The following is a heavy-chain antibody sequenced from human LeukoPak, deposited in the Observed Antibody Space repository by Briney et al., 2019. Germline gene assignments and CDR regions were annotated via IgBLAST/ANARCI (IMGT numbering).Heavy chain of an antibody. J-gene: IGHJ4*02. CDR2: ISDDGRNE. CDR1: GFTFSDYT. V-gene: IGHV3-30*04. D-gene: IGHD4-23*01. CDR3: ARDGGNFGGYFDY. Sequence: PGGSLRLSCAASGFTFSDYTIHWVRQAPGKGLEWVAAISDDGRNEYYADSVKGRFTISRDNSKSTLYLQMNSLRAEDTAVYYCARDGGNFGGYFDYWGQGTLVTVSS.